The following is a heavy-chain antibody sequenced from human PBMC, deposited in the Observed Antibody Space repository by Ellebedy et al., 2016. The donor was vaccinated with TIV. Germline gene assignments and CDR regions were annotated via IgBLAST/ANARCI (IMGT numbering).Heavy chain of an antibody. J-gene: IGHJ4*02. CDR2: IWYDGSNK. CDR3: ASTSGSFRNYFDY. Sequence: GESLKISCAASGFTVSSNYMSWVRQAPGKGLEWVAVIWYDGSNKYYADSVKGRFTISRDNSKNTLYLQMNSLRAEDTAVYYCASTSGSFRNYFDYWGQGTLVTVSS. CDR1: GFTVSSNY. D-gene: IGHD1-26*01. V-gene: IGHV3-33*08.